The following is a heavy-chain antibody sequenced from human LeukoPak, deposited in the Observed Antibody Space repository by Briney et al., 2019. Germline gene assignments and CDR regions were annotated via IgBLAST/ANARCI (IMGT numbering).Heavy chain of an antibody. D-gene: IGHD5-12*01. CDR2: IYYSGST. Sequence: SETLSLTCTVSGGSISSSSYYWGWIRQPPGKGLEWIGSIYYSGSTYYNPSLKSRVTISVDRSKNQFSLKLSSVTAADTAVYYCARFTIVATMVDYWGQGTLVTVSS. CDR1: GGSISSSSYY. V-gene: IGHV4-39*07. J-gene: IGHJ4*02. CDR3: ARFTIVATMVDY.